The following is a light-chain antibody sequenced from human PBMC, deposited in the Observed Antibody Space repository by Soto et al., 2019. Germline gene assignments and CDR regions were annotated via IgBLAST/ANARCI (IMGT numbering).Light chain of an antibody. CDR1: SSDVGGYKF. J-gene: IGLJ2*01. Sequence: SVLTQPPSASGSPGQSVTISCTGTSSDVGGYKFVSWYQQHPGKAPKLMIYEVTKRPSGVPDRFSGSKSGNTASLTVSGLQAEDEADYYCSSYGGINNVIFGGGTQLTVL. CDR3: SSYGGINNVI. CDR2: EVT. V-gene: IGLV2-8*01.